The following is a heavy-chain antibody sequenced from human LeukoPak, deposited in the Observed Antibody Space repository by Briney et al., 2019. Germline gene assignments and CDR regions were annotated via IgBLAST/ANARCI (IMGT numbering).Heavy chain of an antibody. V-gene: IGHV1-2*06. CDR1: GYSFAGYF. D-gene: IGHD1-26*01. Sequence: ASVTVSCKTSGYSFAGYFIHWVQQAPGQGLQWMGRINPNSGGTEYEQSFQGRVTMTRDTSISTAYVEVSTLISDDTAVYYCARDLSSTSNWEFDYWGQGTLVTVSS. CDR2: INPNSGGT. CDR3: ARDLSSTSNWEFDY. J-gene: IGHJ4*02.